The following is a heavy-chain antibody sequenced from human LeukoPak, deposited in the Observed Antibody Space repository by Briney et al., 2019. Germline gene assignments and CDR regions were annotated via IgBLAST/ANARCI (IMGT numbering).Heavy chain of an antibody. CDR3: ARLGDDILTGSGYYFDY. CDR2: IYPGDSDT. V-gene: IGHV5-51*01. J-gene: IGHJ4*02. Sequence: GESLKISFKGSGYSFTSYWIGWVRPMPGKGLEWMGIIYPGDSDTRYSPSFQGQVTISADKSISTAYLQWSSLKASDTAMYYCARLGDDILTGSGYYFDYWGQGTLVTVSS. D-gene: IGHD3-9*01. CDR1: GYSFTSYW.